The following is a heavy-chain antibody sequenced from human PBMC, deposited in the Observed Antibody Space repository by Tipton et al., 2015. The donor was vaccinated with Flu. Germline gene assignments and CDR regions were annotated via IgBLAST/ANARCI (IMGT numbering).Heavy chain of an antibody. V-gene: IGHV5-51*01. CDR3: VRHPYCTDAVCPPGYWYFDL. J-gene: IGHJ2*01. CDR1: GYSFTNYW. CDR2: IYPGDSDT. Sequence: QSGPEVKKPGESLRISCKSSGYSFTNYWIGWVRQMPGRGLDWMGIIYPGDSDTRYSPSFQGQVTIPADKSINTAYLQWNSLKASGTAMYFCVRHPYCTDAVCPPGYWYFDLWGRGTPLSVSS. D-gene: IGHD2-21*02.